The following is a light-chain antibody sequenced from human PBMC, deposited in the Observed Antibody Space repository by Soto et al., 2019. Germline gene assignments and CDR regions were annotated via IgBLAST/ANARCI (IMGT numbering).Light chain of an antibody. Sequence: EIVMTQCPATLSVSPGERATLSCRASQSVNSNLAWYQQKPGQAPRLLIFGASTRATGIPVRFSGSGSGTEFTLTISSLQSEDFAVYYCQQYNNWPQTFGQGTKLEIK. CDR1: QSVNSN. V-gene: IGKV3-15*01. CDR3: QQYNNWPQT. J-gene: IGKJ2*01. CDR2: GAS.